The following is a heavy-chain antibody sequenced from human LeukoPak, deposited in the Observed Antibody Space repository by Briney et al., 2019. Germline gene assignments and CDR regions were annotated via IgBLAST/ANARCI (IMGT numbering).Heavy chain of an antibody. CDR2: ISGSGGNT. Sequence: GGSLRLSCPASGFIFSSYAMSWVRQAPGKGLEWVSAISGSGGNTYYADSVKGRFTNSRDNSKNTLYLQMNSLRAEDTAVYYCAKAVAGLWDYWGQGTLVTVSS. J-gene: IGHJ4*02. V-gene: IGHV3-23*01. CDR1: GFIFSSYA. D-gene: IGHD6-19*01. CDR3: AKAVAGLWDY.